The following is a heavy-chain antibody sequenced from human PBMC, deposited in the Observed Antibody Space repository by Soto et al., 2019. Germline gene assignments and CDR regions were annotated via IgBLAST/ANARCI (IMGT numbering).Heavy chain of an antibody. V-gene: IGHV1-3*01. J-gene: IGHJ6*02. Sequence: GASVKVSCKASGYTFTSYAIHWVRQAPGQRLEWMGWINAGNGNTKYSQKFQGRVTITRDTSASTAYMELSSLRSEDTAVYYCARDLPEEVIMSDYYYGMDVWGQGTTVTVSS. CDR3: ARDLPEEVIMSDYYYGMDV. CDR2: INAGNGNT. CDR1: GYTFTSYA. D-gene: IGHD3-10*01.